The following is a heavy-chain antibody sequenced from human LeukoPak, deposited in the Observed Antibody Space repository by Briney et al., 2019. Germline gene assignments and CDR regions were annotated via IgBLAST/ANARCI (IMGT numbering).Heavy chain of an antibody. V-gene: IGHV4-34*01. CDR2: INHSGST. D-gene: IGHD5-18*01. J-gene: IGHJ4*02. Sequence: GSLRLSCAVSGYTFSSYSMNWVRQPPGKGLEWIGEINHSGSTNYNPSLKSRVTISVDTSKNQFSLKLSSVTAADTAVYYCARHTRLGYSYGRTNFDYWGQGTLVTVSS. CDR3: ARHTRLGYSYGRTNFDY. CDR1: GYTFSSYS.